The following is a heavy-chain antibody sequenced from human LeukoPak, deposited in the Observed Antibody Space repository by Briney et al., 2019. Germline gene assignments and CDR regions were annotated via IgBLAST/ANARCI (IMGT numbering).Heavy chain of an antibody. CDR3: ARVDLFPVTIFEMVHDY. V-gene: IGHV3-21*01. Sequence: PGGSLRLSCAASGFTFSTYGMAWVRQAPGKGLEWLSTISGDASNTHYADSVKGRFTISRDNVKNSLYLQMNSLRAEDTAVYYCARVDLFPVTIFEMVHDYWGLGTLVTVSS. CDR1: GFTFSTYG. D-gene: IGHD3-3*01. CDR2: ISGDASNT. J-gene: IGHJ4*02.